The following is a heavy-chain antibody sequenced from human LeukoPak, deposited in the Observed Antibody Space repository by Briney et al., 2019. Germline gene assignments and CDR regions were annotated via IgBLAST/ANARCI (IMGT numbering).Heavy chain of an antibody. V-gene: IGHV1-46*01. Sequence: ASVQGSSKTSGYTCTSYHMHWVRPTPGQWLEWVAIIKSSGDTTVYAQKFQGRVTVTRDTSTSTVYMDLSSLSSEDTAVYYCVREDAHTYYFDFWGPGTLVTVSS. D-gene: IGHD2-2*01. CDR1: GYTCTSYH. CDR3: VREDAHTYYFDF. CDR2: IKSSGDTT. J-gene: IGHJ4*02.